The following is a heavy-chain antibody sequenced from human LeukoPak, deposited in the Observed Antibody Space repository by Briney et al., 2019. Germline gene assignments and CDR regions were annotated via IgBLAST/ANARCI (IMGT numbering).Heavy chain of an antibody. J-gene: IGHJ5*02. CDR2: IKPDGSEI. D-gene: IGHD2-2*01. V-gene: IGHV3-7*01. Sequence: GGSLRLSCAATGFMFSSYWMSWVRQAPGKGLEWVANIKPDGSEILYEDSVKGRYTISRDNAKNSLYLQMNSLRAEDTAVYYCARASGDSKYRPCDHWGQGTLVTVSS. CDR3: ARASGDSKYRPCDH. CDR1: GFMFSSYW.